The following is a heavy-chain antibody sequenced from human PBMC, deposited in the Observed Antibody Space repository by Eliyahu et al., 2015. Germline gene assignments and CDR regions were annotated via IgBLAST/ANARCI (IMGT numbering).Heavy chain of an antibody. J-gene: IGHJ4*02. CDR2: ISSSGGTI. D-gene: IGHD4-23*01. CDR3: AAGRYGGVFDY. CDR1: GXXFSDYY. V-gene: IGHV3-11*01. Sequence: QVQLVETGGGLVKPGGSLRLSCAAXGXXFSDYYMSWIRQAPGKGLQWVSYISSSGGTIYYADSVKGRFTISRDNTKNSLYLQMNSLRAEDTAVYYCAAGRYGGVFDYWGQGTLVTVSS.